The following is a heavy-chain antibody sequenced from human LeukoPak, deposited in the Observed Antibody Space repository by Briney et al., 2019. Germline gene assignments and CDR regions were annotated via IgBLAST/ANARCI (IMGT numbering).Heavy chain of an antibody. CDR1: GYTFTSYG. J-gene: IGHJ4*02. D-gene: IGHD3-22*01. CDR3: ARDLARYYYDSSGSGNDY. CDR2: ISAYNGNT. Sequence: GSVKVSFKASGYTFTSYGISWVRQAPGQGLAWMGWISAYNGNTNYAQKLQGRVTMTTDTSTSTAYMELRSLRSDDTAVYYCARDLARYYYDSSGSGNDYWGQGTLVTVSS. V-gene: IGHV1-18*01.